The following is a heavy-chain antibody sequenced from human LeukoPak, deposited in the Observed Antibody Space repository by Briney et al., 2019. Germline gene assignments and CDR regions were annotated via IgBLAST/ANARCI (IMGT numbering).Heavy chain of an antibody. CDR1: GYTFTSYY. J-gene: IGHJ3*02. Sequence: ASVKVSCKASGYTFTSYYMHWVRQAPGQGLEWMGIINPIGGSTSYAQKFQGRVTMTRDTSTSTVYMELSSLRSEDTAVYYCARVKPNYYDSSAYGTFDIWGQGTMVTVSS. CDR3: ARVKPNYYDSSAYGTFDI. CDR2: INPIGGST. V-gene: IGHV1-46*01. D-gene: IGHD3-22*01.